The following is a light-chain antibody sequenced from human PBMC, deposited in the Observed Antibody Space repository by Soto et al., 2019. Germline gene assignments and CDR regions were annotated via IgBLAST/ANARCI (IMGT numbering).Light chain of an antibody. V-gene: IGLV2-23*01. Sequence: QSVLTQPASVSGSPGQSINVSCTGTNSDVGGYDLVSWYQQHPGKAPRLMIYEDSRRPSGVSNRFSGSKSGNTASLTISGLQSEDEADYYCCSYAGSRTLIFGGGTKLTVL. J-gene: IGLJ2*01. CDR2: EDS. CDR3: CSYAGSRTLI. CDR1: NSDVGGYDL.